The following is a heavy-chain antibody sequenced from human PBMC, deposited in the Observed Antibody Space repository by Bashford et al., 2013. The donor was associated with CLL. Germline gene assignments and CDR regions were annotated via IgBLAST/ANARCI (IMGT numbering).Heavy chain of an antibody. J-gene: IGHJ4*02. CDR2: TYYRSKWYN. Sequence: QTLSLTCAISGDSVSSNSAAWNWIRQSPSRGLEWLGRTYYRSKWYNDYAVSVKSRITINPDTSKNQFSLQLNSVTPEDTAVYYCARDRYYDFWSGYYIFDYWGQGTLSPSPQ. D-gene: IGHD3-3*01. CDR3: ARDRYYDFWSGYYIFDY. CDR1: GDSVSSNSAA. V-gene: IGHV6-1*01.